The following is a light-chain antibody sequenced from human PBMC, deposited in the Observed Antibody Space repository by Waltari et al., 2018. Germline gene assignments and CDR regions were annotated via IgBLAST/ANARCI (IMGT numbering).Light chain of an antibody. J-gene: IGLJ2*01. CDR1: PLRKQH. V-gene: IGLV3-25*03. CDR2: KDI. Sequence: SDELTKPPSVSVPPGQTARIPCSGYPLRKQHVSWYQQRPGQAPMLVMYKDIERPSGISARFSGSSSGTTVTLIINAVQAEDEAEYYCQSADYSDTFVLFGGGTRLTVL. CDR3: QSADYSDTFVL.